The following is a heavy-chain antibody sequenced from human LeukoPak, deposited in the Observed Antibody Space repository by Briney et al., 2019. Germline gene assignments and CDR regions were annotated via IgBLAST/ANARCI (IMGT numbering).Heavy chain of an antibody. V-gene: IGHV4-38-2*01. D-gene: IGHD4-17*01. CDR2: IYHSGST. CDR1: GYSISSGYY. CDR3: AILTTVTTGY. J-gene: IGHJ4*02. Sequence: SETLSLTCAVSGYSISSGYYWGWIRQPPGKGLEWIGSIYHSGSTYYNPSLKSRVTISVDTSKNQFSLKLSSVTAADTAVYYCAILTTVTTGYWGQGTLVTVSS.